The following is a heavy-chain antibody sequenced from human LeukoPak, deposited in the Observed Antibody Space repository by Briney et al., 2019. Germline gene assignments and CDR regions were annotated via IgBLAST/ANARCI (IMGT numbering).Heavy chain of an antibody. J-gene: IGHJ4*02. Sequence: ASVKVSCKASGYTFTSYDINWVRQATGQGLEWMGGFDPEDGETIYAQKFQGRVTMTEDTSTDTAYMELSSLRSEDTAVYYCATDLGYYYDSSGYYLFDYRGQGTLVTVSS. CDR1: GYTFTSYD. V-gene: IGHV1-24*01. CDR2: FDPEDGET. CDR3: ATDLGYYYDSSGYYLFDY. D-gene: IGHD3-22*01.